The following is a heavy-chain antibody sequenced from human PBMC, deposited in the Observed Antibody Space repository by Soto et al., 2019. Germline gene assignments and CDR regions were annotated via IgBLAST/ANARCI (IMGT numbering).Heavy chain of an antibody. J-gene: IGHJ1*01. Sequence: SETLSLTCTVCGAPITINYCSWIRQAPWKGLEWIGYIYYSGITTYNPSLKSRGTLSADTSKDQFSLKPNSVTAAETAVYYCARDAGGTYEHWGHGILVTLSS. CDR1: GAPITINY. V-gene: IGHV4-59*01. D-gene: IGHD2-15*01. CDR2: IYYSGIT. CDR3: ARDAGGTYEH.